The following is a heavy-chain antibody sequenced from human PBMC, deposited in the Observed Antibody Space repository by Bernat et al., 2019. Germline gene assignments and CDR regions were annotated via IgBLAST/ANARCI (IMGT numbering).Heavy chain of an antibody. CDR3: ARALMITFGGVAFDY. CDR2: INPNSGGT. Sequence: QVQLVQSGAEVKKPGASVKVSCKASGYTFTGYYMHWVRQAPGQGLEWMGWINPNSGGTNYAQKFQGWVPMTRDTSISTAYMELSRLRSDDTAVYYCARALMITFGGVAFDYWGQGTLVTVSS. CDR1: GYTFTGYY. V-gene: IGHV1-2*04. D-gene: IGHD3-16*01. J-gene: IGHJ4*02.